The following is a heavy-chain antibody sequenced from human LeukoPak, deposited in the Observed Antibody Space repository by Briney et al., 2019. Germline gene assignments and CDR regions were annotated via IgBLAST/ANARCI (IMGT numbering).Heavy chain of an antibody. Sequence: GRSLRLSCAASGFTFDGYAMHWVRQAPGKGLEWVSGISWNSGSIGYADSVKGRFTISRDNAKNSLYLQMNSLRAEDTALYYCAKVDCSSTSCYGWGAFDIWGQGTMVTVSS. CDR1: GFTFDGYA. D-gene: IGHD2-2*01. J-gene: IGHJ3*02. CDR2: ISWNSGSI. V-gene: IGHV3-9*01. CDR3: AKVDCSSTSCYGWGAFDI.